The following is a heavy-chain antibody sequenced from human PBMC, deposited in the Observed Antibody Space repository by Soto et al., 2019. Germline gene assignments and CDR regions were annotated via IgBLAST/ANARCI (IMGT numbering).Heavy chain of an antibody. CDR2: MYHSGTF. J-gene: IGHJ5*02. Sequence: LSLTCAVSGGSIGGVGYSWSWIRQPPGGGLEWIGYMYHSGTFLKSPSLKTRLTMSLDMSKNQFSLTLNSMTAADTAVYYCARAQFYSGSGNYSNLMFDAWGQGIQVTVSS. D-gene: IGHD3-10*01. V-gene: IGHV4-30-2*01. CDR3: ARAQFYSGSGNYSNLMFDA. CDR1: GGSIGGVGYS.